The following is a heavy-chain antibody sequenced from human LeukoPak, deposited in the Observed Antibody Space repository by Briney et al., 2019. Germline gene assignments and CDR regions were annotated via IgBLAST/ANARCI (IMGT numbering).Heavy chain of an antibody. CDR1: GFTFSSYA. J-gene: IGHJ4*02. D-gene: IGHD5-18*01. V-gene: IGHV3-23*01. CDR2: ISGSGGST. Sequence: GGSLRLSCAASGFTFSSYAMSWVRQAPGKGLEWASAISGSGGSTYYADSVKGRFTISRDNSKNTLYLQMNSLRAEDTAVYYCARNTAMVFLDYWGQGTLVTVSS. CDR3: ARNTAMVFLDY.